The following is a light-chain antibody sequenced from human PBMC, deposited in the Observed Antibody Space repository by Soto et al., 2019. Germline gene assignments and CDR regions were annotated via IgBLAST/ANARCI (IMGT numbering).Light chain of an antibody. V-gene: IGLV2-11*01. CDR1: SRDVGAYNY. CDR3: CSYAGSYTYV. CDR2: DVS. J-gene: IGLJ1*01. Sequence: QSALTQPRSVSGSPGQSVTISCTGTSRDVGAYNYVSWYQQHPGKAPKVMIYDVSKRPSGVPDRFSGSKSGNTASLTISGLQAEDEADFYCCSYAGSYTYVFGPGTKVT.